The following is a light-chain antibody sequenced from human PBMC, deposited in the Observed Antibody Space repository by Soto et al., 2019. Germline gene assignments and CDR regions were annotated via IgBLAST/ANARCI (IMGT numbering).Light chain of an antibody. CDR3: GADHGSGSNFVLV. CDR1: SGYSNYK. Sequence: QLVLTQPPSASASLGASVTLTCTLSSGYSNYKVDWYQQRPGKGPRFVMRVGTGGIVGSKGDGIPDRFSVLGSGLNRYLTIKNIREEDESDYHCGADHGSGSNFVLVFGGGTKVTVL. CDR2: VGTGGIVG. J-gene: IGLJ2*01. V-gene: IGLV9-49*01.